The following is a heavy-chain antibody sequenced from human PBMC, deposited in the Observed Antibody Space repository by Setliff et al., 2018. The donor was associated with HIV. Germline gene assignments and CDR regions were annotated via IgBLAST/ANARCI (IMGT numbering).Heavy chain of an antibody. Sequence: GESLKISCQGSGYTFTKYWIGWVRQMPGKVLEWMGVIYPVDSDNRYSPSFQGQVTISADRSISTAYLQWSSLKASDTAMYYCVRPGCSTSSCYSSNGSDLWGPATMVTVS. J-gene: IGHJ3*01. CDR1: GYTFTKYW. CDR3: VRPGCSTSSCYSSNGSDL. V-gene: IGHV5-51*01. CDR2: IYPVDSDN. D-gene: IGHD2-2*02.